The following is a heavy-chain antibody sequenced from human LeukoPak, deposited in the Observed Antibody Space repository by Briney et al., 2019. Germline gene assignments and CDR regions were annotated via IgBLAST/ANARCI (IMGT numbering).Heavy chain of an antibody. Sequence: ASVKVSCKASGYTFTNYGISWVRQAPGQGLEWMGWISTYNGNTYSAQKFQGRVTMTTDTSTSTAYMELRSLRSDDTAMYYCARDSPATTVTGVYYYYGMDVWGQGTTVTVSS. D-gene: IGHD4-11*01. CDR2: ISTYNGNT. J-gene: IGHJ6*02. CDR1: GYTFTNYG. V-gene: IGHV1-18*01. CDR3: ARDSPATTVTGVYYYYGMDV.